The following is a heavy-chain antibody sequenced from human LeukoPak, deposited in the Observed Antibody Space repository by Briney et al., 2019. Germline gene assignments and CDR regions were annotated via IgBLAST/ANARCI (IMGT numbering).Heavy chain of an antibody. CDR2: ISIDESNK. D-gene: IGHD2-15*01. CDR3: AKDFSGYCSGGSCYSDTKYFDY. V-gene: IGHV3-30*18. Sequence: GGSLRLSCAASGFTFSSYGMPWVRQAPGKGLGGVAVISIDESNKYYADSVKGRFTISRDNSKNTLYLQMNSLRAEDTAVYYCAKDFSGYCSGGSCYSDTKYFDYWGQGTLVTVSS. CDR1: GFTFSSYG. J-gene: IGHJ4*02.